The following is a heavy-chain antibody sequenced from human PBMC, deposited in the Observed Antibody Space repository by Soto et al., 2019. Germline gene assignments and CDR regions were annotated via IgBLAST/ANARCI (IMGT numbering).Heavy chain of an antibody. CDR3: PRHGSY. V-gene: IGHV4-39*01. CDR2: IYFNGNT. CDR1: CVSILYTSYY. J-gene: IGHJ4*01. Sequence: AETLSITFHVSCVSILYTSYYWGWIRQPPVKVLEWIGTIYFNGNTFYNPSRKSRLTISVDTSKNQISLRLTSVTAADTAVYYCPRHGSYWGHRTLVTVSS.